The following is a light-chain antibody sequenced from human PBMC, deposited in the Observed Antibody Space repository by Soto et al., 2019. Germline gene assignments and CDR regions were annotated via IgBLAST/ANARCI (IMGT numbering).Light chain of an antibody. CDR1: QSVSSSY. CDR3: QQYDNSPWT. V-gene: IGKV3-20*01. CDR2: GAS. J-gene: IGKJ1*01. Sequence: EIVLTQSPGTLSLSPGEGATLSCRASQSVSSSYLAWYQQKPGQAPRLLIYGASSRATGIPDRFSGGGSGTDFTRTISRLEPEDFAVYYCQQYDNSPWTFGQGTKVEIK.